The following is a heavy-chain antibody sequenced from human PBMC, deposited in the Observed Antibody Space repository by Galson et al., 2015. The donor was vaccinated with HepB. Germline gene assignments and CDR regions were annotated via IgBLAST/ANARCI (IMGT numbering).Heavy chain of an antibody. D-gene: IGHD6-19*01. Sequence: PALVKPTQTLTLTCTFSGFSLSTSGMCVSWIRQPPGKALEWLALIDWDDDKYYSTSLKTRLTISKDTSKNQVVLTMTNMDPVDTATYYCARTAAVAGKDWYFDLWGRGTLVTVSS. CDR3: ARTAAVAGKDWYFDL. V-gene: IGHV2-70*01. CDR1: GFSLSTSGMC. J-gene: IGHJ2*01. CDR2: IDWDDDK.